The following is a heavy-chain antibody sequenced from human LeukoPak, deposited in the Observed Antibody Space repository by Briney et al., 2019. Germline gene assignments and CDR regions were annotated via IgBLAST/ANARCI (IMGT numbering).Heavy chain of an antibody. CDR3: ARGGEDYGDYASDAFDI. D-gene: IGHD4-17*01. J-gene: IGHJ3*02. V-gene: IGHV4-34*01. Sequence: KSSETLSLTCAVYGGSFSGYYWSWIRQPPGKGLEWIGEINHSGSTNYNPSLKSRVTISVDTSKNQFSLKLSSVTAADTAVYYCARGGEDYGDYASDAFDIWGQGTMVTVSS. CDR2: INHSGST. CDR1: GGSFSGYY.